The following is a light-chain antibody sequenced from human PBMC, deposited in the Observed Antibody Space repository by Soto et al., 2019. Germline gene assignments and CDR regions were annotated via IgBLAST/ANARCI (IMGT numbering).Light chain of an antibody. V-gene: IGKV2-30*01. Sequence: DVVMTQSPLSLPVTLGQPASISCRSSQSLAYIDGNTYLNWFQQRPGQSPRRLSYQVSNRDSGVPDRFSGSGSGTDFTLKISRVEAEDVGVYYCMQGTHWPPYTFGQGTKLEIK. CDR2: QVS. CDR3: MQGTHWPPYT. J-gene: IGKJ2*01. CDR1: QSLAYIDGNTY.